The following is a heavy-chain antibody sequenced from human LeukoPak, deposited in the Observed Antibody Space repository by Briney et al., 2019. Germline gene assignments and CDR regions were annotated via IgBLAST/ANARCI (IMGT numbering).Heavy chain of an antibody. V-gene: IGHV3-53*01. D-gene: IGHD1-26*01. CDR3: ARDRGSYYFDC. CDR1: GFTVSTNY. CDR2: IYSGGST. Sequence: PGGSLRLSCAASGFTVSTNYMSWVRQAPGKGLEWVSVIYSGGSTYYADSVKGRFTISRDNSKNTLYLQMNSLRAEDTAVYYCARDRGSYYFDCWGQGTLVTVSS. J-gene: IGHJ4*02.